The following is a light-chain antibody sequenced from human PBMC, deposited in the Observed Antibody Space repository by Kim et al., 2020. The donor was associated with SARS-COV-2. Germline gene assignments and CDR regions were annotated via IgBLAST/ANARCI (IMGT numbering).Light chain of an antibody. J-gene: IGLJ2*01. CDR3: QVWDSSSDQGV. Sequence: TGKASRMSGGGNNIGRKRLRWSQRKPGQAPLRVIYYDSDRPSGIPERFSGSNSGNTATLTSSRVEAGDEADYYCQVWDSSSDQGVFGGGTQLTVL. CDR1: NIGRKR. CDR2: YDS. V-gene: IGLV3-21*04.